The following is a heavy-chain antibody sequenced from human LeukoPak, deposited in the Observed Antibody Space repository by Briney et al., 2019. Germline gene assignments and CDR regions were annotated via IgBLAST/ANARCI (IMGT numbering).Heavy chain of an antibody. CDR2: ISHSGST. CDR1: GGSFSGYY. V-gene: IGHV4-34*01. CDR3: ARGLPKYYYDRSRGSERLDY. D-gene: IGHD3-22*01. J-gene: IGHJ4*02. Sequence: PSETLSLTCAVYGGSFSGYYWSWIRQPPGKGLEWIGEISHSGSTNYNPSLKSRATISVDTSKNQFSLKLSSVSAADTAVYYCARGLPKYYYDRSRGSERLDYWGQGTLVTVSS.